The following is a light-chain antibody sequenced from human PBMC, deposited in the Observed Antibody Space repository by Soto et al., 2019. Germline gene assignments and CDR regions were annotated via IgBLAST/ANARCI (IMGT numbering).Light chain of an antibody. CDR2: YDG. V-gene: IGLV3-21*02. Sequence: SYVLTQPPSVSVAPGQTATITCGGNNIRTKSVQWYQQKPGQAPVLVVYYDGDRPSGIPERFSGSNSGNTATLTISTVEAGDEADYYCQVWDSTSDHVVFGGGTQLTVL. CDR1: NIRTKS. CDR3: QVWDSTSDHVV. J-gene: IGLJ2*01.